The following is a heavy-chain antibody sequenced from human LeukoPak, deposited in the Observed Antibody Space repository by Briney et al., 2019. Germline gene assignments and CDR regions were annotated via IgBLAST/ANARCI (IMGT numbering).Heavy chain of an antibody. Sequence: GGSLRLSCAACGFTFSSYAMSWVRQAPGKGLEWVSAISGGGGSTYYADSVKGGFTISRDNSRDTLYVQVNSLRAEDTAVYYCAKGYYDYVWGSYYFDYWGQGTLVTVSS. D-gene: IGHD3-16*01. V-gene: IGHV3-23*01. J-gene: IGHJ4*02. CDR3: AKGYYDYVWGSYYFDY. CDR1: GFTFSSYA. CDR2: ISGGGGST.